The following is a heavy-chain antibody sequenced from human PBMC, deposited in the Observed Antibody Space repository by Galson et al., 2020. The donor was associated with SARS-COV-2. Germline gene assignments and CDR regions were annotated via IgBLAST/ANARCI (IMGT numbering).Heavy chain of an antibody. CDR2: IWYDGSNK. J-gene: IGHJ2*01. CDR3: AKALDWYFDR. CDR1: GFTFSSYG. Sequence: GGSLRLSCAASGFTFSSYGMHWVRQAPGKGLEWVAVIWYDGSNKYYADSVKGRFTISRDNSKNTLYLQMNSLRAEDTAVYYCAKALDWYFDRWGRGTLVTVSS. V-gene: IGHV3-33*06.